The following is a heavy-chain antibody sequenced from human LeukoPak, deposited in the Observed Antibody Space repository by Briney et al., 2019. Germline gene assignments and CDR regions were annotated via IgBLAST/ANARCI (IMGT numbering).Heavy chain of an antibody. J-gene: IGHJ3*02. Sequence: PSQTLSLTCTVSGDSISSGSYYWSWIRQPAGKGLEWIGCIYTSGSTDYNPSLKSRVTISVDTSKNQFSLKLSSVTAADTAVYYCARDPLLWFGEEAFDIWGQGTMVTVSS. V-gene: IGHV4-61*02. CDR3: ARDPLLWFGEEAFDI. CDR2: IYTSGST. CDR1: GDSISSGSYY. D-gene: IGHD3-10*01.